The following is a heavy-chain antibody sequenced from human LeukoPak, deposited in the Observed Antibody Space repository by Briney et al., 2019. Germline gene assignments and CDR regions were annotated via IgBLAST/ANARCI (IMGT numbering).Heavy chain of an antibody. CDR3: ARHDFSEDQWFDP. J-gene: IGHJ5*02. Sequence: SETLSITCTVSGGSISSYYWSWIRQPPGKGLEWIGYIYYSGSTHYNPSLKSRVTISVDTSKNQFSLNLSSVTAADTAVYYCARHDFSEDQWFDPWGQGTLVTVSS. CDR1: GGSISSYY. CDR2: IYYSGST. D-gene: IGHD2-21*02. V-gene: IGHV4-59*08.